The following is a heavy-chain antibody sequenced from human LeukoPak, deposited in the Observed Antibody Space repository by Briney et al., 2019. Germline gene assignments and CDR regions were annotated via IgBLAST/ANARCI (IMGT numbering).Heavy chain of an antibody. D-gene: IGHD2-2*01. J-gene: IGHJ5*02. Sequence: GASVKVSCKASGYTFTSYDINWVRQAPGQGLEWMGGIILIFGTANYARKFQGRVTITADESTSPAYMELSSLRSEDTAVYYCAREYQLLGTVYNYFDPWGQGTLVTVSS. CDR2: IILIFGTA. CDR3: AREYQLLGTVYNYFDP. CDR1: GYTFTSYD. V-gene: IGHV1-69*13.